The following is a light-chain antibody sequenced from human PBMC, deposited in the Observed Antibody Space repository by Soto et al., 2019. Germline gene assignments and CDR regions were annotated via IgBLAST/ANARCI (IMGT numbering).Light chain of an antibody. J-gene: IGLJ1*01. V-gene: IGLV2-14*01. CDR2: EVS. Sequence: QSALTQPASVSGSPGQSITISCTGTSSDVGAYNYVSWYQHHPGKAPKLIIYEVSNRPSGLSNRFSGSKSGNTASLTISGLQAEDEADYYCSSYTSSSTFVFGNGTKVTVL. CDR1: SSDVGAYNY. CDR3: SSYTSSSTFV.